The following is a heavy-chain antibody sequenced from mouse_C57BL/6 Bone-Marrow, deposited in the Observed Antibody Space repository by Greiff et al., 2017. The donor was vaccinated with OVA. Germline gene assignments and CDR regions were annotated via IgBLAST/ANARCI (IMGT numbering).Heavy chain of an antibody. CDR3: ARDRCFDY. CDR2: ISDGGSYT. V-gene: IGHV5-4*01. Sequence: EVQLVESGGGLVKPGGSLKLSCAASGFTFSSYAMSWVRQTPEKRLEWVATISDGGSYTYYPDNVKGRFTISRDNAKNNLYLQMSHLKSEDTAMYYCARDRCFDYWGQGTTLTVSS. J-gene: IGHJ2*01. CDR1: GFTFSSYA.